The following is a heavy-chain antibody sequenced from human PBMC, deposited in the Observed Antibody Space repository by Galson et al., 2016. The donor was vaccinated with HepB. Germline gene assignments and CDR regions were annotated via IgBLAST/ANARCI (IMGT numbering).Heavy chain of an antibody. CDR2: IYHSGST. CDR3: ARDRSSGSGNFGY. Sequence: GLVKPSETLSLTCTVTGGSINSDYWSWIRRPPGRGLEWIGYIYHSGSTYYNPSLKSRVSISVDTSKNQFSLRLSSVTAADTAVYYCARDRSSGSGNFGYWGQGTLVTVSS. CDR1: GGSINSDY. D-gene: IGHD3-10*01. V-gene: IGHV4-59*06. J-gene: IGHJ4*02.